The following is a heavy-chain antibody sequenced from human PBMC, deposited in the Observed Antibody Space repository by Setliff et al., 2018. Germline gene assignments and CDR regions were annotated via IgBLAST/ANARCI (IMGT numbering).Heavy chain of an antibody. CDR2: IYYSGST. D-gene: IGHD3-22*01. CDR3: ATRTYYDSNGYYYAIAGPFDI. CDR1: GGSISSSIYY. J-gene: IGHJ3*02. V-gene: IGHV4-39*01. Sequence: SETLSLTCRVSGGSISSSIYYWGWIRQPPGKGLEWIGSIYYSGSTYYSPSLKRRVTISVDTSKNQFSLKLSSVTAADTAVYYCATRTYYDSNGYYYAIAGPFDIWGQGTMVTVSS.